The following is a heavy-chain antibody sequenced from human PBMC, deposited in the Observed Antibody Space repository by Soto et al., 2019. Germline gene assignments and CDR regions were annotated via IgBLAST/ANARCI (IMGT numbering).Heavy chain of an antibody. CDR1: GFTFSSYA. D-gene: IGHD3-10*01. J-gene: IGHJ6*03. CDR2: ISSNGGST. V-gene: IGHV3-64*01. CDR3: ARDLPSMVRGVYDYYYYYYMDV. Sequence: SGGSLRLSCAASGFTFSSYAMHWVRQAPGKGLEYVSAISSNGGSTYYANSVKGRFTISRDNSKNTLYLQMGSLRAEDMAVYYCARDLPSMVRGVYDYYYYYYMDVWGKGTTVTISS.